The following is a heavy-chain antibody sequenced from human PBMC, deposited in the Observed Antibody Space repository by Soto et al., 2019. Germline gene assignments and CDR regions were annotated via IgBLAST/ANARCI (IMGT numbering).Heavy chain of an antibody. Sequence: SETLSLTCTVSGGSISSSDFYWGWLRQTPGKGLEFIGSMYYSGTTYYNPSLKSRVTISVDTSKNQFTLKLISVTAADTAVNYCAVVDSTGNWFDPWGEGALVTVSS. CDR1: GGSISSSDFY. CDR2: MYYSGTT. V-gene: IGHV4-39*01. CDR3: AVVDSTGNWFDP. J-gene: IGHJ5*02. D-gene: IGHD6-25*01.